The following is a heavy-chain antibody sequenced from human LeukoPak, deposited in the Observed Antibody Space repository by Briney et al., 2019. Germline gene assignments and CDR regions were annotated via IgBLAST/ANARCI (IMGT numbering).Heavy chain of an antibody. D-gene: IGHD1-14*01. CDR3: AKDRVSFSTTADS. CDR2: IWYDGTNK. J-gene: IGHJ5*01. CDR1: GFTFSDYG. Sequence: GRSLRLSCAASGFTFSDYGIHWVRRAPGKGLEWVAVIWYDGTNKYYGDSVKGRFTISRDNSKNTLYLQMNSLRAEDTAVYYCAKDRVSFSTTADSWGQGTLVTVSP. V-gene: IGHV3-33*06.